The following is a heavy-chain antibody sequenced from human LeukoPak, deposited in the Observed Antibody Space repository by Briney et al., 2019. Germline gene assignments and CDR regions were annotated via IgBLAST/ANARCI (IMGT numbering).Heavy chain of an antibody. CDR1: GYTFTSYD. D-gene: IGHD1-7*01. Sequence: ASVKVSCKASGYTFTSYDINWVRQATGQGLEWMGWMKPNSGNTGYAQKFQGRVTMTRNTSISTAYMELSNLRSEDTTVYYCSRGGTFSAAGGNYGGEGTLVTFSS. J-gene: IGHJ4*02. CDR3: SRGGTFSAAGGNY. CDR2: MKPNSGNT. V-gene: IGHV1-8*01.